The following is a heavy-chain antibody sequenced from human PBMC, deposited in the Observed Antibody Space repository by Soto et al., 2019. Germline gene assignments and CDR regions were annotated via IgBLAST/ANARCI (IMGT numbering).Heavy chain of an antibody. V-gene: IGHV4-34*01. J-gene: IGHJ5*02. CDR2: INHSGST. D-gene: IGHD6-6*01. CDR3: ARGTGYSSPSLRRSDKRNLWIPEARWFDP. Sequence: SETLSLTCAVYGGSFSGYYWSWIRQPPGKGLEWIGEINHSGSTNYNPSLKSRVTISVDTSKNQFSLKLSSVTAADTAVYYCARGTGYSSPSLRRSDKRNLWIPEARWFDPWGQGTLVTVSS. CDR1: GGSFSGYY.